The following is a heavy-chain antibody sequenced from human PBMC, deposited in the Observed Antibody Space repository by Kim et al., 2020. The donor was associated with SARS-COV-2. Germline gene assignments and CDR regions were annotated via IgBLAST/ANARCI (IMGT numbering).Heavy chain of an antibody. V-gene: IGHV1-69*01. CDR3: ARDGYSSSPHYYYGMDV. D-gene: IGHD6-13*01. Sequence: FQGRVTITADESTSTAYMELSSLRSEDTAVYYCARDGYSSSPHYYYGMDVWGQGTTVTVSS. J-gene: IGHJ6*02.